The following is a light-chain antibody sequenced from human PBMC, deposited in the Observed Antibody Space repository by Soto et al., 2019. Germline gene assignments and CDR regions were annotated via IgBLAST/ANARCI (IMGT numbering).Light chain of an antibody. CDR1: QSIRRD. J-gene: IGKJ2*01. Sequence: EIVLTQSPVTLSFSPGEKAPLSCRASQSIRRDLAWYQQKPGQPPRLLMYGASTRATGIPARFSGSGSGTEFTLTINSPQPDDFATYYCQQYDSYYTFGQGTKVDIK. CDR2: GAS. V-gene: IGKV3-15*01. CDR3: QQYDSYYT.